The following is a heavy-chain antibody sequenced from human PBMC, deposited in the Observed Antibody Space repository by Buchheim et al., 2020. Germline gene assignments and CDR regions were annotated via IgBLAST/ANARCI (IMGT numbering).Heavy chain of an antibody. CDR2: IRGSDSST. V-gene: IGHV3-23*01. Sequence: EVQLLESGGGLVQPGGSLRLSCAASGFTFSSYALSWVRQAPGKGLEWVSGIRGSDSSTYYADSVKGRFTISRDSSTNKVYMEMNSLRAEDTAVYYCAKEFNNWNYVKYFDYWGQGTL. CDR3: AKEFNNWNYVKYFDY. D-gene: IGHD1-7*01. CDR1: GFTFSSYA. J-gene: IGHJ4*02.